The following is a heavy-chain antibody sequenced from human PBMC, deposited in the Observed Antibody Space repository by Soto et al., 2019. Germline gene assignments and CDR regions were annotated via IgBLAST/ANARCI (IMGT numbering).Heavy chain of an antibody. CDR2: ISGSGGST. CDR3: AKEWAYYDILTGYPYFDY. CDR1: GFTFSSYA. Sequence: GGSLRLSCAASGFTFSSYAMSWVRQAPGKGLEWVSAISGSGGSTYYADSVKGRFTISRDNSKNTLYLQMNSLRAEDTAVYYCAKEWAYYDILTGYPYFDYWGQGTLVTVSS. D-gene: IGHD3-9*01. V-gene: IGHV3-23*01. J-gene: IGHJ4*02.